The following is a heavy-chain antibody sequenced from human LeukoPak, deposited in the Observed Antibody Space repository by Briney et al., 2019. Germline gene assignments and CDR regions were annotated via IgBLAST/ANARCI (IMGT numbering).Heavy chain of an antibody. D-gene: IGHD6-13*01. J-gene: IGHJ4*02. Sequence: ASVKVSCKASGYTFTSYGISWVRQAPGQGLEWMGWISAYNGNTNYAQKLQGRVTMTTDTSTSTAYMELRSLRSDDTAVYYCATSSWVGRVTAAGPYYFDYWGQGTLVTVSS. V-gene: IGHV1-18*01. CDR1: GYTFTSYG. CDR3: ATSSWVGRVTAAGPYYFDY. CDR2: ISAYNGNT.